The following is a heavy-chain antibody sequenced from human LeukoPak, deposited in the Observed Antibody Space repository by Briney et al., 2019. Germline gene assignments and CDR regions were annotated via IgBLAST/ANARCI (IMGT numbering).Heavy chain of an antibody. V-gene: IGHV1-18*01. J-gene: IGHJ3*02. Sequence: HGASVKVSCKASGYTFTSYGISWVRQAPGQGLEWMGWISAYNGNTNYAQKLQGRVTITTDESTSTAYMELSSLRSEDTAVYYCARVRCSSTSCYFERTPLGAFDIWGQGTMVTISS. CDR3: ARVRCSSTSCYFERTPLGAFDI. CDR1: GYTFTSYG. D-gene: IGHD2-2*01. CDR2: ISAYNGNT.